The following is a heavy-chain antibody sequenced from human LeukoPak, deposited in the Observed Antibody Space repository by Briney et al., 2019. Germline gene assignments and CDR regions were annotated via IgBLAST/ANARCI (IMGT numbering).Heavy chain of an antibody. V-gene: IGHV3-74*01. D-gene: IGHD2/OR15-2a*01. CDR1: GFTFSSYW. CDR2: INSDGSST. CDR3: ARVEFLPYYYYGMAV. J-gene: IGHJ6*02. Sequence: GGSLRLSCAASGFTFSSYWMHWVRQAPGKGLVWVSRINSDGSSTSYADSVKGRFTISRDNAKNTLYLQMNSLRAEDTAVYYCARVEFLPYYYYGMAVWGQGTTVTVSS.